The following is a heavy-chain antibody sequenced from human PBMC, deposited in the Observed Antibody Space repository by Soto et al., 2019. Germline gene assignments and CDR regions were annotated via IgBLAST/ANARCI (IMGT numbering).Heavy chain of an antibody. D-gene: IGHD3-16*02. CDR1: GGSISSYY. V-gene: IGHV4-59*01. CDR2: IYYSGST. J-gene: IGHJ3*02. CDR3: ARTYYDYVWGSYRPGAFDI. Sequence: SETLSLTCTVSGGSISSYYWSWIQQPPGRGLEWIGYIYYSGSTNYNPSLKSRVTISVDTSKNQFSLKLSSVTAADTAVYYCARTYYDYVWGSYRPGAFDIWGQGTMVTVSS.